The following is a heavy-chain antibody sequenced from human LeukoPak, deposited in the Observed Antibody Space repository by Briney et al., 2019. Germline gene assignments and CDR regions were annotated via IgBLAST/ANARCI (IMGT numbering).Heavy chain of an antibody. CDR2: IIPIFGTA. V-gene: IGHV1-69*05. CDR1: GGTFSSYA. J-gene: IGHJ3*02. CDR3: ARDKGGYTMLFDI. Sequence: SVKVSXKASGGTFSSYAISWVRQAPGQGLEWMGRIIPIFGTANYAQKFQGRVTITTDESTSTAYMELSSLRSEDTAVYYCARDKGGYTMLFDIWGQGTMVTVSS. D-gene: IGHD5-12*01.